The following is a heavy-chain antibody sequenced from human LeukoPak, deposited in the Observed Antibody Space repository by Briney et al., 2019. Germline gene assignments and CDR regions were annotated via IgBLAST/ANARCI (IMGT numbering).Heavy chain of an antibody. D-gene: IGHD3-3*01. V-gene: IGHV3-23*01. J-gene: IGHJ5*02. CDR1: GFTFSSYA. Sequence: GGSLRLSCAASGFTFSSYAMSWVRQAPGKGLEWVSAISGSGGSTYYADSVKGRFTISRDNSKNTLYLQMNSLRAEDTAVYYCEKDPYYDFWSGYYRIWFDPWGREPWSPSPQ. CDR2: ISGSGGST. CDR3: EKDPYYDFWSGYYRIWFDP.